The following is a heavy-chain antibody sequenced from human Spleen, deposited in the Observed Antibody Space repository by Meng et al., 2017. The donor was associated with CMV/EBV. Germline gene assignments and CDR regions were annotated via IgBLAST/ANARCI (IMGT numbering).Heavy chain of an antibody. V-gene: IGHV3-48*04. CDR2: ISSSGSTI. CDR1: GFTFSSYS. J-gene: IGHJ6*02. CDR3: ARRDDFWSGYFYGMDV. D-gene: IGHD3-3*01. Sequence: GESLKISCAASGFTFSSYSMNWVRQAPGKGLEWVSYISSSGSTIYYADSVKGRFTISRDNAKNSLYLQMNSLRAEDTAVYYCARRDDFWSGYFYGMDVWGQGTTVTVSS.